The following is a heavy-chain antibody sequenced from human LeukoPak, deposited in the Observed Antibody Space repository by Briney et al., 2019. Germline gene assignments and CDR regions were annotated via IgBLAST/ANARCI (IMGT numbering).Heavy chain of an antibody. CDR2: ISYDGSNK. J-gene: IGHJ6*02. V-gene: IGHV3-30*18. D-gene: IGHD2-2*01. CDR3: AKVSRYCSSTSCSHYYYYYGMDV. Sequence: GGSLRLSCAASGFTFSSYGIHWVRQAPGKGLEWVAVISYDGSNKYYADSVKGRFTISRDNSKNTLYLQMNSLRAEDTAVYYCAKVSRYCSSTSCSHYYYYYGMDVWGQGTTVTVSS. CDR1: GFTFSSYG.